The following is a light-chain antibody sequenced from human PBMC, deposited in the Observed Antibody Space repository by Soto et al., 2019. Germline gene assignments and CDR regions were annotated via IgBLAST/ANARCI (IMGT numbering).Light chain of an antibody. CDR2: DVS. CDR3: HQRSNWPLT. Sequence: EVVLTQSPATLSLSPGERATLSCRASQSVTKYLAWYQQKPGQALRLLIYDVSKRATGIPARLSGSGSETDFTLTISSLEPGDFAVYYCHQRSNWPLTFGGGTKLEIK. V-gene: IGKV3-11*01. CDR1: QSVTKY. J-gene: IGKJ4*01.